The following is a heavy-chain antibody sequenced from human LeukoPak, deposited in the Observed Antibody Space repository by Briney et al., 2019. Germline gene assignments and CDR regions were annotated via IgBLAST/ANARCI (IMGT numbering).Heavy chain of an antibody. Sequence: GSLRLSCAASGFTFSSYWMSWVRQAPGKGLEWVANIKQDGSEKYFVDSVKGRFTISRDNAKNSLYLQMNSLRAEDTAVYYCARDQGGGRFDPWGQGTLVTVSS. V-gene: IGHV3-7*03. D-gene: IGHD3-16*01. CDR2: IKQDGSEK. J-gene: IGHJ5*02. CDR3: ARDQGGGRFDP. CDR1: GFTFSSYW.